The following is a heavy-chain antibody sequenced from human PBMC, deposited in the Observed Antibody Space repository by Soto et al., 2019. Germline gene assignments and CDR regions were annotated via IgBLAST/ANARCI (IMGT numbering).Heavy chain of an antibody. V-gene: IGHV5-51*01. CDR2: IYPGDSDT. CDR3: ARREDQSGWPATFDY. J-gene: IGHJ4*02. D-gene: IGHD6-19*01. CDR1: GYSFTSYW. Sequence: PGESLKISCKGSGYSFTSYWIGWVRQMPGKGLEWMGIIYPGDSDTRYSPSFQGQVTISADKSISTAYLQWSSLKASDTAMYYCARREDQSGWPATFDYWGQGTLVTVSS.